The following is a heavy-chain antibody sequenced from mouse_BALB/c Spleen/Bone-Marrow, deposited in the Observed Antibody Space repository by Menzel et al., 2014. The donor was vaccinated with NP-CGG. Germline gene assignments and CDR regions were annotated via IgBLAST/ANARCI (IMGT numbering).Heavy chain of an antibody. J-gene: IGHJ3*01. D-gene: IGHD1-1*01. Sequence: DVQLQESGAELVKPGASVKLSCTASGFNIKDTYMHWVKQRPEQGLEWTGRIDPANGNTKYDPKFQGKATITADTSSNTAYLQLSSLTSEDTAVYYCASYYYGSSGFAYWGQGTLVTVSA. CDR2: IDPANGNT. CDR1: GFNIKDTY. CDR3: ASYYYGSSGFAY. V-gene: IGHV14-3*02.